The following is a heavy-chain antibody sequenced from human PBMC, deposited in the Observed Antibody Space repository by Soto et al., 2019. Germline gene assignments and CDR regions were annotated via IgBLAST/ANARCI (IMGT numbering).Heavy chain of an antibody. CDR3: ARLDSGAATYYYYGLDV. CDR2: IYPGDSDT. J-gene: IGHJ6*02. Sequence: GWVRQMPGKGLEWMGIIYPGDSDTRYSPSFQGQVTISADKSINTAYLQWSSLKASDTAMYYCARLDSGAATYYYYGLDVWGQGTTVTVSS. V-gene: IGHV5-51*01. D-gene: IGHD3-10*01.